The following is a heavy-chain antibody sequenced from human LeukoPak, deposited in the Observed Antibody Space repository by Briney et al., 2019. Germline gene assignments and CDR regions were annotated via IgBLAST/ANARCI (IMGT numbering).Heavy chain of an antibody. Sequence: GRSLRLSCAASGFTFSSYGMHWVRQAPGKGLEWVAVISYDGSNKHYADSVKGRFTISRDNSKNTLYLQMNSLRAEDTAVYYCARGRISGSYFAYWGQGTLVTVSS. CDR2: ISYDGSNK. J-gene: IGHJ4*02. D-gene: IGHD1-26*01. CDR1: GFTFSSYG. CDR3: ARGRISGSYFAY. V-gene: IGHV3-30*19.